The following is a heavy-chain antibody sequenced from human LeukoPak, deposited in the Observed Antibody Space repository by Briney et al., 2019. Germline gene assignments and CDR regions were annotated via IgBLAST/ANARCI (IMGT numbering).Heavy chain of an antibody. Sequence: GGSLRLSCAASGFTFSGDWMHWVRQAPGKGLVWVSHVSSAGYTTRYADSVKGRFTISRDNSKNTLYLQMNSLRAEDTAVYYCASAPTLYSSGWGDYWGQGTLVTVSS. CDR3: ASAPTLYSSGWGDY. J-gene: IGHJ4*02. D-gene: IGHD6-19*01. V-gene: IGHV3-74*01. CDR2: VSSAGYTT. CDR1: GFTFSGDW.